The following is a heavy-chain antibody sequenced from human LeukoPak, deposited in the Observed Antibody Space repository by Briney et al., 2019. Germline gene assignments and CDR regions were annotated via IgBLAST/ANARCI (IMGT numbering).Heavy chain of an antibody. V-gene: IGHV5-51*01. Sequence: GESLKISCKGSGYSFTSYWIGWVRQMPGKGLEWMGIIYPDDSDTVYSPSFQGQVTISADKSISTAYLQWSSLKAADTAVYCCARRFSSNWYYFDYWGQGTLVTVSS. CDR2: IYPDDSDT. CDR1: GYSFTSYW. J-gene: IGHJ4*02. CDR3: ARRFSSNWYYFDY. D-gene: IGHD6-13*01.